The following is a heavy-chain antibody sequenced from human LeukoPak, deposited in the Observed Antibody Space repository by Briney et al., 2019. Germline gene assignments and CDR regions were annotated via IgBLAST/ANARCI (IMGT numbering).Heavy chain of an antibody. V-gene: IGHV3-30*04. CDR1: GFTFSRYS. Sequence: GGSLRLFCAASGFTFSRYSIHWVRQAPGRGLQWLAIISYDGNNYYYADSVKGRFTISRDNAKNSLYLQMDSLRAEDTAVYYCARRRRHFDYWGQGTLVTVSS. CDR3: ARRRRHFDY. CDR2: ISYDGNNY. J-gene: IGHJ4*02.